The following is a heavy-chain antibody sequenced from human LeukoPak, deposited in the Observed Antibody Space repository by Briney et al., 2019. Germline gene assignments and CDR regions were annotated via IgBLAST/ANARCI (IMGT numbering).Heavy chain of an antibody. CDR3: ARHTSSSASPFDY. D-gene: IGHD6-6*01. CDR2: IIPIFVTA. J-gene: IGHJ4*02. Sequence: GSSVKVSCKASGGTFSSYAISWVRQAPGQGLEWMGGIIPIFVTANYAQKFQGRVTITTAESTSTAYMELSSLRSEDTAVYYCARHTSSSASPFDYWGQGTLVTVSS. CDR1: GGTFSSYA. V-gene: IGHV1-69*05.